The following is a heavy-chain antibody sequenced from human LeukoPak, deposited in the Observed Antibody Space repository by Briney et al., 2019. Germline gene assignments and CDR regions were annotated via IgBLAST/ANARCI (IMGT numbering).Heavy chain of an antibody. J-gene: IGHJ4*02. CDR2: ISGSGGST. V-gene: IGHV3-23*01. CDR1: GFTVSSYA. D-gene: IGHD4-11*01. Sequence: PSGGSLRLSCAASGFTVSSYAMSWVRQAPGKGLEWVSAISGSGGSTYYADSVKGRFTISRDNSKNTLYLQMNSLRAEDTAVYYCAKSTYSDSPFYFDYWGQGTLVTLSS. CDR3: AKSTYSDSPFYFDY.